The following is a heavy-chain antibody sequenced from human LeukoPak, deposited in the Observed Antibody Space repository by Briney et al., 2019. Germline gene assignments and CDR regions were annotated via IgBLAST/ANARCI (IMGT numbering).Heavy chain of an antibody. V-gene: IGHV4-4*07. CDR1: GGSISSYY. CDR3: ARRKMYYYDSSGLFDY. Sequence: PSETLSLTCTVSGGSISSYYWSWIRQPAGKGLEWIGRIYTSGSTNYNPSLKSRVTMSVDTSKNQFSLKLSSVTAADTAVYYCARRKMYYYDSSGLFDYWGQGTLVTVSS. CDR2: IYTSGST. D-gene: IGHD3-22*01. J-gene: IGHJ4*02.